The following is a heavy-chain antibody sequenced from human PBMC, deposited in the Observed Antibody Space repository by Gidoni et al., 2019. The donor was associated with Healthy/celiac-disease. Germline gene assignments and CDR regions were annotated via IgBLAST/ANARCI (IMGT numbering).Heavy chain of an antibody. J-gene: IGHJ4*02. CDR3: ARRGSGWYSLDY. Sequence: QVQLQESGPGLVKPSGTLSLTCAVSGGSISSSNWWSWVRQPPGKGLEWIGEIYHSRSTNYNPSLKRRVTISVDKSKNQFSLKLSSVTAADTAVYYCARRGSGWYSLDYWGQGTLVTVSS. CDR2: IYHSRST. CDR1: GGSISSSNW. D-gene: IGHD6-19*01. V-gene: IGHV4-4*02.